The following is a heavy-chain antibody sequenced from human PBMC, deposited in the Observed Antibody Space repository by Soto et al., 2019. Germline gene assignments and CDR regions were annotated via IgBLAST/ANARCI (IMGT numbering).Heavy chain of an antibody. CDR3: AKEGTSDDFWSGAYH. D-gene: IGHD3-3*01. J-gene: IGHJ4*02. Sequence: EVQLLESGGGLIQPGGSLRLSCAASGFTFRNYAMTWVRQAPGKGLEWVSTLSNAGGSVYYADSVKGRFIISRDNSKNTLYLHMSSLRAEDTAVYYCAKEGTSDDFWSGAYHWGQGTLVTVSS. V-gene: IGHV3-23*01. CDR2: LSNAGGSV. CDR1: GFTFRNYA.